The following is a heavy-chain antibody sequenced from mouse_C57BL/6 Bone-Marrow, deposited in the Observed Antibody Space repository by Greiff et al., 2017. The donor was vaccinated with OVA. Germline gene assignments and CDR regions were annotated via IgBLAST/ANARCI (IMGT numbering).Heavy chain of an antibody. Sequence: QVQLQQPGAELVRPGTSVKLSCKASGYTFTSYWMHWVKQRPGQGLEWIGVIDPSDSYTNYNQKFKGKATLTVDTSSSTAYMQLSSLTSEDSAVYDCAPAYYSNYVWYFDVWGTGTTVTVSS. D-gene: IGHD2-5*01. V-gene: IGHV1-59*01. CDR2: IDPSDSYT. CDR3: APAYYSNYVWYFDV. J-gene: IGHJ1*03. CDR1: GYTFTSYW.